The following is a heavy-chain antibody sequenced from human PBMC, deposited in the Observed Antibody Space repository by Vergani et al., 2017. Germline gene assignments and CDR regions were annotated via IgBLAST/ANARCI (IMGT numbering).Heavy chain of an antibody. D-gene: IGHD1-1*01. V-gene: IGHV3-33*01. CDR3: ARGGNEKRLDS. J-gene: IGHJ5*01. CDR1: GFTFSSHG. CDR2: IWYDGSNK. Sequence: QVQLVESEGGVVQPGRSLTLSCVASGFTFSSHGMHWVRQAPGKGLEWVAVIWYDGSNKYYGDSVKGRFTISRDNSKNTLYLQMNSLRVEDTAVYYYARGGNEKRLDSWGQGTLVTVSS.